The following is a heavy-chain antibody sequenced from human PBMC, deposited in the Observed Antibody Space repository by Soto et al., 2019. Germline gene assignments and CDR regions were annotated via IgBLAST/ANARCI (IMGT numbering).Heavy chain of an antibody. CDR2: IIPIFGTA. D-gene: IGHD4-17*01. CDR3: ARARLTTVTTTNYYYYGMDV. Sequence: QVQLVQSGAEVKKPGSSVKVSCKASGGTFSSYAISWVRQAPGQGLEWMGGIIPIFGTANYAQKFQGRVTITADESTSTAYMVLSSLRSEDTAVYYCARARLTTVTTTNYYYYGMDVWGQGTTVTVSS. V-gene: IGHV1-69*01. CDR1: GGTFSSYA. J-gene: IGHJ6*02.